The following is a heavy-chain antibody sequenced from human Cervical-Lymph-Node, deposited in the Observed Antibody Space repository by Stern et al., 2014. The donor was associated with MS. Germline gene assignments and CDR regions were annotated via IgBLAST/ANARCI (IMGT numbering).Heavy chain of an antibody. D-gene: IGHD6-19*01. V-gene: IGHV1-18*01. CDR2: ISGYNGNT. CDR1: GYTFTSYG. CDR3: ARDRTGIAVAGRSPDFDY. J-gene: IGHJ4*02. Sequence: VQLVQSGAEVKKPGASVKVSCKASGYTFTSYGISWVRQAPGQGLEWMGWISGYNGNTNYAQQLQGRVTMTTDTSTTTAYMELRSLRSDDTAVYYCARDRTGIAVAGRSPDFDYWGQGTLVTVSS.